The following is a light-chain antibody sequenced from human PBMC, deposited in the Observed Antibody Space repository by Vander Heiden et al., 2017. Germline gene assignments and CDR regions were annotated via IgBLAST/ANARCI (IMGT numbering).Light chain of an antibody. CDR1: STNIGAGYD. V-gene: IGLV1-40*01. CDR2: GNS. J-gene: IGLJ2*01. Sequence: QSVLTQPPSVSGAPGPTVPISCTGSSTNIGAGYDVHWYQQLPGTAPKLLIYGNSNRPSGVPDRFSGSKSGTSASLAITGLQAEDEADYYCQSYDSSLSGVVFGGGTKLTVL. CDR3: QSYDSSLSGVV.